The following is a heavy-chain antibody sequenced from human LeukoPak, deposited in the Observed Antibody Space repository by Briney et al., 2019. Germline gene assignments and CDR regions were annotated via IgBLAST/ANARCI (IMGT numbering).Heavy chain of an antibody. CDR2: IYSGGST. CDR1: GFTVSSNY. V-gene: IGHV3-53*01. J-gene: IGHJ4*02. Sequence: PGGSLRLSCAASGFTVSSNYMSWVRQAPGKGLEWVSVIYSGGSTYYADSVKGRLTISRDNSKNTLYLQMNSLRAEDTAVYYCARVTGAVALDYWGQGTLVTVSS. D-gene: IGHD6-19*01. CDR3: ARVTGAVALDY.